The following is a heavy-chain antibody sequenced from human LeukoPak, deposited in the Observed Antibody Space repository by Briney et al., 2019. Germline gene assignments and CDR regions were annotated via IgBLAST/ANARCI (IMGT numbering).Heavy chain of an antibody. CDR1: GYTFTSYD. CDR2: MNPNSGNT. Sequence: ASVKVSCKASGYTFTSYDINWARQATGQGLEWMGWMNPNSGNTGYAQKFQGRVTMTRNTSISTAYMELSSLRSEDTAVYYCARAPYYYDSSGDSGSIDYWGQGTLVTVSS. V-gene: IGHV1-8*01. CDR3: ARAPYYYDSSGDSGSIDY. J-gene: IGHJ4*02. D-gene: IGHD3-22*01.